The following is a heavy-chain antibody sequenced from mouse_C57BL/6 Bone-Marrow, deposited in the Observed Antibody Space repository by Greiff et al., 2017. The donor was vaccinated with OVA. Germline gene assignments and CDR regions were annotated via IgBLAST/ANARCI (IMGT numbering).Heavy chain of an antibody. CDR1: GYSITSGYY. CDR3: AQRGNYYGSSGYFDV. V-gene: IGHV3-6*01. D-gene: IGHD1-1*01. Sequence: EVKLVESGPGLVKPSQSLSLTCSVTGYSITSGYYWNWIRQFPGNKLEWMGYISYDGSNNYNPSLKNRISITRDTSKNQFFLKLNSVTTEDTATYYCAQRGNYYGSSGYFDVWGTGTTVTVSS. CDR2: ISYDGSN. J-gene: IGHJ1*03.